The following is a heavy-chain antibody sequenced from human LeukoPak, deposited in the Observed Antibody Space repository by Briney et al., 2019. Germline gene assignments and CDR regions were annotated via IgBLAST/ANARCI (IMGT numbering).Heavy chain of an antibody. Sequence: GGSLRLSCAASGFTFSGSAMHWVRQASGKGLEWVGRIRSKANSYATAYAASVKGRFTISRDDSKNMAYLQMNSLRAEDTAVYYCARTMLQPNYYYYGMDVWGQGTTVTVSS. J-gene: IGHJ6*02. V-gene: IGHV3-73*01. CDR2: IRSKANSYAT. CDR3: ARTMLQPNYYYYGMDV. CDR1: GFTFSGSA. D-gene: IGHD2-2*01.